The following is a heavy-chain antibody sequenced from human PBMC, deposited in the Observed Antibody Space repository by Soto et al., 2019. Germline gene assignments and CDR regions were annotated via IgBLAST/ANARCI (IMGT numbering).Heavy chain of an antibody. CDR1: GYTFTSYA. J-gene: IGHJ4*02. Sequence: QVQLVQSGAEVKKPGASVKVSCKASGYTFTSYAMHWVRQAPGQRLEWMGWINAGNGNTKYSQKVQGRDTITRDTAARTAYMELSSLRSEDTAVCYCARVIAVAYHPLDYWGQGTLVTVSS. V-gene: IGHV1-3*01. D-gene: IGHD6-19*01. CDR3: ARVIAVAYHPLDY. CDR2: INAGNGNT.